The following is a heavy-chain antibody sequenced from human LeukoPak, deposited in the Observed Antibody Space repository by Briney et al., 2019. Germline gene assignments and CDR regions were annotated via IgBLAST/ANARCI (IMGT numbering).Heavy chain of an antibody. Sequence: PSETLSLTCAVYGGSFSGYYWSWIRKPPGKGPEWIGEINHSGSTNYNPSLKSRVTISVDTSKNQFSLKLSSVTAADTAVYYCARGPTAGFDPWGQGTLVTVSS. D-gene: IGHD4-17*01. CDR2: INHSGST. J-gene: IGHJ5*02. CDR1: GGSFSGYY. V-gene: IGHV4-34*01. CDR3: ARGPTAGFDP.